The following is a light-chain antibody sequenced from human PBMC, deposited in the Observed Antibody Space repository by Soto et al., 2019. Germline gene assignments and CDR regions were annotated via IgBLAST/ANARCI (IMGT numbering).Light chain of an antibody. CDR3: HSYDSSLSAVV. CDR1: SSNIGAGYD. J-gene: IGLJ2*01. V-gene: IGLV1-40*01. Sequence: QSVLTQPPSVSGATGQRVTISCTWSSSNIGAGYDGQWYQQLPGTAPKLLIYGNMNRPSGGPDRISCSKSGHSASLAIPGLQAEDEADYYCHSYDSSLSAVVFGGGTKVTVL. CDR2: GNM.